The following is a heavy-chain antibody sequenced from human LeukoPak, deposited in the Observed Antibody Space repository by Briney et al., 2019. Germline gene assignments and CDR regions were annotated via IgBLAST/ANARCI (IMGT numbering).Heavy chain of an antibody. D-gene: IGHD1-26*01. CDR1: GFTFDDYA. CDR2: ISWNSGSI. J-gene: IGHJ3*02. Sequence: GGSLRLSCAASGFTFDDYAMHWVRQAPGKGLEWVSGISWNSGSIGYADSVKGRFTISRDNAKNSLYLQMNSLRAEDTALYYCAKVCFFDVGATFWDAFDIWGQGTMVTVSS. CDR3: AKVCFFDVGATFWDAFDI. V-gene: IGHV3-9*01.